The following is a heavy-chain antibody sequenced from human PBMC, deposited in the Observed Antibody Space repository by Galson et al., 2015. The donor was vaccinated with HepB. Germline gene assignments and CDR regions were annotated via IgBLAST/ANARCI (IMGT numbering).Heavy chain of an antibody. J-gene: IGHJ2*01. Sequence: SLRLSCAASGFTFSSYAMSWVRQAPGKGLEWVSDISGSGGSTFYTDSVKGRFTISRDNSKNTVDVQMNSLRAEDTAVYYCVKRGGRGGPWWWYFDVWGRGTLVTVSS. CDR3: VKRGGRGGPWWWYFDV. CDR2: ISGSGGST. D-gene: IGHD2-8*02. V-gene: IGHV3-23*01. CDR1: GFTFSSYA.